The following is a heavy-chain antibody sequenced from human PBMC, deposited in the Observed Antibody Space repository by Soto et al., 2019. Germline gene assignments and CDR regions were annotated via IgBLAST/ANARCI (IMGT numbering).Heavy chain of an antibody. D-gene: IGHD6-13*01. CDR1: GGSISSYY. CDR3: ARLGGDSSSWYVVNHNWFDP. Sequence: SETLSLTCTVSGGSISSYYWSWIRQPPGKGLEWIGYIYYSGSTNYNPSLKSRVTISVDTSKNQFSLKLSSVTAADPAVYYCARLGGDSSSWYVVNHNWFDPWGQGTLVTVSS. CDR2: IYYSGST. J-gene: IGHJ5*02. V-gene: IGHV4-59*08.